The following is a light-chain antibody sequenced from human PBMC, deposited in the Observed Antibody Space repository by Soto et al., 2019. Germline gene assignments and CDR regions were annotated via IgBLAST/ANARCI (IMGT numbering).Light chain of an antibody. Sequence: EIVLTQSPGTLSLSPGERATVSCRASQSVSNRFLAWYLQKPGQAPRLLIFGASSRATGIPDRFSGSGSGTNITLTISRLEPEDFAVYYCHQYGSSPRTFGQGTKVEIK. CDR2: GAS. CDR1: QSVSNRF. J-gene: IGKJ1*01. V-gene: IGKV3-20*01. CDR3: HQYGSSPRT.